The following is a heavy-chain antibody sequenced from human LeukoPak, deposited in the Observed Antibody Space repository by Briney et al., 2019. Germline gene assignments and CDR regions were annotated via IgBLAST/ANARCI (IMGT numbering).Heavy chain of an antibody. CDR3: TSYYYDSSGYYNFDY. J-gene: IGHJ4*02. V-gene: IGHV4-59*01. CDR2: IYYSGST. Sequence: SETLSLTCTVSGGSISSYYWSWIRQPPGKGLEWIGYIYYSGSTNYNPSPKSRVTISVDTSKNQFSLKLSSVTAADTAVYYCTSYYYDSSGYYNFDYWGQGTLVTVSS. D-gene: IGHD3-22*01. CDR1: GGSISSYY.